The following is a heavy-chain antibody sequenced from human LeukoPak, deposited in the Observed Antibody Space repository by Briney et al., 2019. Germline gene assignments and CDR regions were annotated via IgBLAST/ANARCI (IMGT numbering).Heavy chain of an antibody. V-gene: IGHV3-23*01. D-gene: IGHD3-22*01. Sequence: GGSLRLSCAASGFTFSSYVTSWVRQAPGKGLEWVSAIIGSGSSTYYADSVRGRFTISRDNSKNTLYLQMNSLRAEDTAVYYCPNGDSSGYYFDYWGQGTLVTLSP. CDR2: IIGSGSST. CDR3: PNGDSSGYYFDY. CDR1: GFTFSSYV. J-gene: IGHJ4*02.